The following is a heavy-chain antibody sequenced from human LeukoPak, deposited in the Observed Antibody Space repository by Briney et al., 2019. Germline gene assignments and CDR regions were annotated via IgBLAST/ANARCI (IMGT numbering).Heavy chain of an antibody. CDR2: ISAYNGNT. D-gene: IGHD3-22*01. J-gene: IGHJ4*02. CDR1: GYTFTSYG. Sequence: GASVKVSCKASGYTFTSYGISWVRQAPGQGLEWMGWISAYNGNTNYAQKLQGRVTMTTDTSTSTAYMELRSLRSDDPAVYYCARDLAHSSGHRPVDYWGQGTLVTVSS. CDR3: ARDLAHSSGHRPVDY. V-gene: IGHV1-18*01.